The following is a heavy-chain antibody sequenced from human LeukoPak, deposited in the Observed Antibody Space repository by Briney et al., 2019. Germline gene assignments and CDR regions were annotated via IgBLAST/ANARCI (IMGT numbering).Heavy chain of an antibody. Sequence: PGGSPRLSCAASGFTFSSYWMHWVRQAPGKGLVWVSRINTDGSSTTYADSVKGRFTISKDNTKNTLYLQLNNLRAEDTAVYYCARANGWYTDSWGQGTLVTVSS. CDR3: ARANGWYTDS. CDR2: INTDGSST. J-gene: IGHJ4*02. V-gene: IGHV3-74*01. D-gene: IGHD6-19*01. CDR1: GFTFSSYW.